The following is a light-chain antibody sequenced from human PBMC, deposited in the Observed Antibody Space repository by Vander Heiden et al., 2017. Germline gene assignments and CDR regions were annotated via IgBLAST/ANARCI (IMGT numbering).Light chain of an antibody. V-gene: IGLV2-14*01. J-gene: IGLJ2*01. CDR3: SSYTSSSTLEV. CDR2: EVS. Sequence: QSALTQPASVSGSLGQSITISCTGTSSDVGGYNYVSWYQQHPGKAPKLMIYEVSNRPSGVSNRFSGSKSGNTASLTISGLQAEDEADYYCSSYTSSSTLEVFGGGTKLTVL. CDR1: SSDVGGYNY.